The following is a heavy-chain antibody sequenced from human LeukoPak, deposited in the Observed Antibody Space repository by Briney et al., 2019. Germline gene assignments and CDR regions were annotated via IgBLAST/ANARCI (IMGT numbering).Heavy chain of an antibody. CDR1: GGSINNYW. CDR2: IYYTGST. Sequence: SETLSLTCTVSGGSINNYWWSWIRQPPGKGLEWIGYIYYTGSTNYNPSLKSRVTISVDMSKNQFSLRLNSVTAADTAVYYCARSRAFNSGAFDPWGQGSLVTVSS. J-gene: IGHJ5*02. D-gene: IGHD1-26*01. V-gene: IGHV4-59*01. CDR3: ARSRAFNSGAFDP.